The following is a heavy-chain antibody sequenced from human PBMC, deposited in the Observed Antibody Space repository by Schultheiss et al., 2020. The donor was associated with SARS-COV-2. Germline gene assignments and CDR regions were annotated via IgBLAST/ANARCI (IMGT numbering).Heavy chain of an antibody. Sequence: SETLSLTCTVSGGSISSYYWSWIRQPPGKGLEWIGYIYYSGSTNYNPSLKSRVTISVDTSKNQFSLKLSSVTAADTAVYYCARHYGKTYYYDSSGKGYFDYWGQGTLVTVSS. D-gene: IGHD3-22*01. J-gene: IGHJ4*02. CDR3: ARHYGKTYYYDSSGKGYFDY. V-gene: IGHV4-59*08. CDR2: IYYSGST. CDR1: GGSISSYY.